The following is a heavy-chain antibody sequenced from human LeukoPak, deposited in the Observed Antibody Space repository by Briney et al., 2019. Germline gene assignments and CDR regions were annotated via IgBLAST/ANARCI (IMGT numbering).Heavy chain of an antibody. CDR1: GYTFTSYY. D-gene: IGHD2-21*02. CDR3: ARGRCGSDCSNWFDP. J-gene: IGHJ5*02. CDR2: MNPNSGNT. Sequence: ASVKVSCKASGYTFTSYYIHWVRQAPGQGLEWVGWMNPNSGNTGYAQKFQGRVTMTRNTSISTAYIELSSLRSDDTAVYYCARGRCGSDCSNWFDPWGQGTLVTVSS. V-gene: IGHV1-8*02.